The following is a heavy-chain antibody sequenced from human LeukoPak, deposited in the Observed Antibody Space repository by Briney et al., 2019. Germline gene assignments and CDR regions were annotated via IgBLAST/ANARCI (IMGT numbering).Heavy chain of an antibody. CDR1: GFTFSSYW. J-gene: IGHJ4*02. V-gene: IGHV3-7*03. CDR3: AKGIRGAFSSGYYFDY. Sequence: PGGSLRLSCAASGFTFSSYWMSWVRQAPGKGLEWVANIKQDGSEKYYVDSVKGRFTISRDNAKNSLYLQMNSLRAEDTAVYYCAKGIRGAFSSGYYFDYWGQGTLVTVSS. D-gene: IGHD3-22*01. CDR2: IKQDGSEK.